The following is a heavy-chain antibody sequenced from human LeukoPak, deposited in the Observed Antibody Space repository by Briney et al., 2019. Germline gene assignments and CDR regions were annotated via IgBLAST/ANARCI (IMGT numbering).Heavy chain of an antibody. Sequence: GGSLRLSCAASGFTFDDYTMHWVRQAPGNGLEWVSLISWDGGSTYYADSVKGRFTISRDNSKNSLYLQMNSLRTEDTALYYCAKDAISGYYLDYWGQGTLVTVSS. J-gene: IGHJ4*02. CDR2: ISWDGGST. CDR3: AKDAISGYYLDY. D-gene: IGHD3-22*01. CDR1: GFTFDDYT. V-gene: IGHV3-43*01.